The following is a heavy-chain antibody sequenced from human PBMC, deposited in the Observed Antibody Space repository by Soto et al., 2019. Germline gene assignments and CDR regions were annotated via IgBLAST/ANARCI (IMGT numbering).Heavy chain of an antibody. V-gene: IGHV1-69*13. Sequence: GASVKVSCKASGGTFSSYAISWVRQAPGQGLEWMGEIIPIFGTANYAQKFQGRVTITADESTSTAYMELSSLRSEDTAVYYCAKLPGLRYFDWFPAGDAFDIWGQGTMVTVSS. CDR1: GGTFSSYA. CDR2: IIPIFGTA. D-gene: IGHD3-9*01. J-gene: IGHJ3*02. CDR3: AKLPGLRYFDWFPAGDAFDI.